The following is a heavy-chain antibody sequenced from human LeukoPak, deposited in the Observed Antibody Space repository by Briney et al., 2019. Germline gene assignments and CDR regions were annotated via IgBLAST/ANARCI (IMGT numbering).Heavy chain of an antibody. CDR3: AKVGLPDALINWIDS. J-gene: IGHJ5*01. CDR1: GFTFSRHD. Sequence: GGSLRLSCAASGFTFSRHDMHWARHSPGKGLKWVAGMSKDGATIRYQCSVEGRFTISRDNPKNTVYLQMNSLRAEDTAVYYCAKVGLPDALINWIDSWGQGTLVTVSS. D-gene: IGHD2-2*01. V-gene: IGHV3-30*18. CDR2: MSKDGATI.